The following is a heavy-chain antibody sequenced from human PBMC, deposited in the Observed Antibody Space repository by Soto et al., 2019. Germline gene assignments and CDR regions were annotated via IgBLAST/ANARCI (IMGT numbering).Heavy chain of an antibody. CDR2: IWYDGSNK. CDR3: ARDGYCSGGSCYSVPVFDY. CDR1: GFTFSSYG. Sequence: QVQLVESGGGVVQPGRSLRLSCAASGFTFSSYGMHWLRQAPGKGLEWVAVIWYDGSNKYYADSVKGRFTISRDNSKNTLYPQMNSLRAEDTAVYYCARDGYCSGGSCYSVPVFDYWGQGTLVTVSS. J-gene: IGHJ4*02. D-gene: IGHD2-15*01. V-gene: IGHV3-33*01.